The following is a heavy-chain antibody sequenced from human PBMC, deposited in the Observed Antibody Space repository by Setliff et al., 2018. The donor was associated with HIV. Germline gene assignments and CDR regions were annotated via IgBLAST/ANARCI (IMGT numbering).Heavy chain of an antibody. V-gene: IGHV4-61*02. CDR2: IYTRGRT. CDR1: GGSIGSGSAY. D-gene: IGHD1-26*01. Sequence: SETLSLTCTVPGGSIGSGSAYWSWIRQPAGKGLEWIGRIYTRGRTLYNPSLKNRVTMSLDTSKTQVSLRLTSVTAADTAVYYCARRSIVGVTRGFYYYGLDVWGQGTTVTVSS. J-gene: IGHJ6*02. CDR3: ARRSIVGVTRGFYYYGLDV.